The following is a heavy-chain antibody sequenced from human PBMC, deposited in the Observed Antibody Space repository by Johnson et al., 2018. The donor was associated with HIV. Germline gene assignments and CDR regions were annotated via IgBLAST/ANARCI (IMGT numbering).Heavy chain of an antibody. CDR3: AKDLVKGDYAFDI. V-gene: IGHV3-7*01. D-gene: IGHD4-17*01. Sequence: VQLVESGGGLLQPGGSLRLSCAASGFTVSSYWMSWVRQAPGKGLECVANITQDGSDKYYADSVKGRFTISRDNSKNTLYLQMNSLRAEYTAVYYCAKDLVKGDYAFDIWGQGTMVTVSS. CDR1: GFTVSSYW. CDR2: ITQDGSDK. J-gene: IGHJ3*02.